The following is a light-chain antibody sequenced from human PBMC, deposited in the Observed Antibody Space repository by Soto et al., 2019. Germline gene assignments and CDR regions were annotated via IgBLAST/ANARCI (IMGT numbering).Light chain of an antibody. CDR2: DVS. V-gene: IGLV2-14*01. J-gene: IGLJ2*01. CDR3: ISYTSRSPLV. Sequence: QSVLTQPASASGSPGQSITISCTGTSSNVGSYDYFSRYELHPGNATKLMIYDVSKRPSGAYNRFAGSKSGNTASLTISGRQAEDEEDYYCISYTSRSPLVFGGGTKLTVL. CDR1: SSNVGSYDY.